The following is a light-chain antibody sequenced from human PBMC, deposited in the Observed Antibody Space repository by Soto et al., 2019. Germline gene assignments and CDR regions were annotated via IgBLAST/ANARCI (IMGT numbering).Light chain of an antibody. Sequence: EIVLTQSPGTLSLSPGERATLSCRASQSVSSNYLAWYQQKPGQAPRLLIYDASSRATGIPDRFSGSGSETDFTLTISRLEPEDFAVYYCQQYGSSAWTFGQGTKVEIK. V-gene: IGKV3-20*01. J-gene: IGKJ1*01. CDR3: QQYGSSAWT. CDR1: QSVSSNY. CDR2: DAS.